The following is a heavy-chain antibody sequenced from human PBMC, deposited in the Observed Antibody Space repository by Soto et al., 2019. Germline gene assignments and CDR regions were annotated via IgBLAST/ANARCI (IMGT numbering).Heavy chain of an antibody. J-gene: IGHJ6*02. CDR2: IFSSGTT. D-gene: IGHD3-16*01. CDR1: GDSISSGNKY. Sequence: SETLSLTCTVSGDSISSGNKYWSWIRQPPGKGLEWIGYIFSSGTTYYNPSLKSRLTMSLDASQNQFSLKLNSLTDADTAVYFCARVPSPFDYYYAMDVWGQGTTVTVS. CDR3: ARVPSPFDYYYAMDV. V-gene: IGHV4-30-4*01.